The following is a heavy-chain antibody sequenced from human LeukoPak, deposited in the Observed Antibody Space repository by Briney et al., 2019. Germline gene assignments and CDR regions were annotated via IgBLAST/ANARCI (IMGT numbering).Heavy chain of an antibody. CDR3: ARPPRTSYGSGSYFSDY. CDR1: GFTFSSYS. J-gene: IGHJ4*02. V-gene: IGHV3-21*01. D-gene: IGHD3-10*01. Sequence: GGSLRLSCAASGFTFSSYSMNWVRPAPGKGLEWVSSISSSSSYIYYADSVKGRFTISRDNAENSLYLQMNSLRAEDTAVYYCARPPRTSYGSGSYFSDYWGQGTLVTVSS. CDR2: ISSSSSYI.